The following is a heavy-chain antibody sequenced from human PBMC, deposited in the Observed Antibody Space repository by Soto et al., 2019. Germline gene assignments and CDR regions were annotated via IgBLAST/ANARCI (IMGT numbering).Heavy chain of an antibody. D-gene: IGHD4-4*01. CDR3: ARPRATVKGGFYYYYGMDV. V-gene: IGHV1-8*01. CDR1: GYTFTSYD. CDR2: MNPNSGNT. J-gene: IGHJ6*02. Sequence: WASVKVSCKASGYTFTSYDINWVRQATGQGLEWMGWMNPNSGNTGYAQKFQGRVTMTRNTSISTAYMELSSLRSEDTAVYYCARPRATVKGGFYYYYGMDVWGQGTTVTVSS.